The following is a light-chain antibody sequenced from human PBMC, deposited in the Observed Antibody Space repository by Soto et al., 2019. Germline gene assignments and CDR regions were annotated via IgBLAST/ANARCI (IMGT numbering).Light chain of an antibody. Sequence: EIVLTQSPGTLSLSPGERATLSCRASQSVSSTYLAWYQQKPGQAPRLLIYGASSRLTGNPDRFSGSGSGTDFTLTISRLEPEDFAVYYCQQYGSSPRAWTFGQGTKVEIK. V-gene: IGKV3-20*01. CDR3: QQYGSSPRAWT. CDR2: GAS. J-gene: IGKJ1*01. CDR1: QSVSSTY.